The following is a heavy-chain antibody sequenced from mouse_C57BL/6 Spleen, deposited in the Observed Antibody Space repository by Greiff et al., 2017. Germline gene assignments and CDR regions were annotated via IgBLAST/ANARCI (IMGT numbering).Heavy chain of an antibody. J-gene: IGHJ4*01. D-gene: IGHD1-1*01. CDR1: GFTFSSYA. Sequence: EVKLVESGGGLVKPGGSLKLSCAASGFTFSSYAMSWVRQTPEKRLEWVATISDGGSYTYYPDNVKGRFTISRDNAKNNLYLQMSHLKSEDAAMYYCARDTDDGSSYGYYAMDYWGQGTSVTVSS. CDR3: ARDTDDGSSYGYYAMDY. V-gene: IGHV5-4*03. CDR2: ISDGGSYT.